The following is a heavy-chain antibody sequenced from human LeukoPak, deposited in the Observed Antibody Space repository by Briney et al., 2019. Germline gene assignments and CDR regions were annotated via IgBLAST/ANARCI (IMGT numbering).Heavy chain of an antibody. Sequence: PSETLSLTCTVSGYSISSYYWSWIRQPPGKGLEWIGYIYYSGSTNYNPSLKSRVTISVDTSKNQFSLKLSSGTAADTAVYYCARHQDYWGQGTLVTVSS. J-gene: IGHJ4*02. V-gene: IGHV4-59*08. CDR3: ARHQDY. CDR1: GYSISSYY. CDR2: IYYSGST.